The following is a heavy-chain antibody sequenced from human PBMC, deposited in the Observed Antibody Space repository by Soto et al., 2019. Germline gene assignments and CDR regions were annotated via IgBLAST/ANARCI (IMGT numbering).Heavy chain of an antibody. CDR3: VRGASLNFDY. CDR1: GFIFSTYG. D-gene: IGHD1-26*01. CDR2: VNWNGGST. V-gene: IGHV3-20*04. J-gene: IGHJ4*02. Sequence: GGSLRLSCAASGFIFSTYGMSWARQAPGKGLEWVSGVNWNGGSTGYADSVKGRFTISRDNAKNSLYLQMNSLRAEDTAFYYCVRGASLNFDYWGQGTLVTVSS.